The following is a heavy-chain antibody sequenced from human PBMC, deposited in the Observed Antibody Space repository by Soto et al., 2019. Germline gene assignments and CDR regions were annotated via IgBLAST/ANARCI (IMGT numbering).Heavy chain of an antibody. CDR1: GFSLNTTGVG. V-gene: IGHV2-5*02. CDR2: IFWGDDK. CDR3: VRGYCTNIVCYNFDY. D-gene: IGHD2-8*01. J-gene: IGHJ4*02. Sequence: QITLKESGPTLVKPTQTLTLTCSFSGFSLNTTGVGVGWIRQPPGKALEWLTLIFWGDDKHYSPSLKSRLTITKGTSKNQVVLTMTNLDPVDTATYYCVRGYCTNIVCYNFDYWGQGTLVTVSS.